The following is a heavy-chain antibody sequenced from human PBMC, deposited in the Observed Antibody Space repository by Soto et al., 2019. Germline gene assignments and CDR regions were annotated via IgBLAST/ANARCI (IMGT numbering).Heavy chain of an antibody. V-gene: IGHV1-69*08. Sequence: QVQLVQSGAEVKKPGSSVKVSCKASGGTFSRYSITWVRQAPGHGLEWIGRIIPIFGIASYAQKFQGRVRITENEATSTAYIELSSLRSVDTAVYYCAREDRDRETGLVPAAIDGMNVWGQVTTVTVSS. CDR2: IIPIFGIA. CDR3: AREDRDRETGLVPAAIDGMNV. CDR1: GGTFSRYS. D-gene: IGHD2-2*01. J-gene: IGHJ6*02.